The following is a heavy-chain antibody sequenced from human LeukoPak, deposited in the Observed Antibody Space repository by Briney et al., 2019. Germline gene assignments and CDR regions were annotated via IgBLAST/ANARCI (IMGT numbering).Heavy chain of an antibody. CDR1: GFTFSSYW. J-gene: IGHJ3*02. V-gene: IGHV3-7*01. CDR2: IKQDGSEK. D-gene: IGHD1-26*01. CDR3: AGGSRLPGNAFDI. Sequence: GGSLRLSCAASGFTFSSYWMSWVRQAPGKGLEWVANIKQDGSEKYYVDSVKGRFTISRDNAKNSLYLQMNSLRAEDTAVYYCAGGSRLPGNAFDIWGQGTMVTVSS.